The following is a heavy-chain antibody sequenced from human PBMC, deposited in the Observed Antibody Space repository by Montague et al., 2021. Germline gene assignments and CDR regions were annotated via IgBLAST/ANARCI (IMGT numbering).Heavy chain of an antibody. CDR3: ASSSRGRWLQSYFDY. D-gene: IGHD5-24*01. CDR1: GGSLSGYY. J-gene: IGHJ4*02. V-gene: IGHV4-34*01. CDR2: INHSGSA. Sequence: SETLSLTCGLSGGSLSGYYWAWIRQTPGKGLEWIGNINHSGSAKYNPSLKNRVSISVGTSNNQFFLDLTSVTAADTAVYYCASSSRGRWLQSYFDYRGRGTLVTVSS.